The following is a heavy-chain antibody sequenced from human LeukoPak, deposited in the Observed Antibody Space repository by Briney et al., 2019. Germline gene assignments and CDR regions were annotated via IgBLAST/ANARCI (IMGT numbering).Heavy chain of an antibody. Sequence: GGSLRLSCAASRFTFTTYAMSWVRQAPGKGLEWVSSITGSGDSTYYADSVKGRFTISRDNSKNTLYLQMNSLRAEDTAVYHCARDGGSYLQPTDYWGQGTLVTVSS. CDR2: ITGSGDST. D-gene: IGHD1-26*01. V-gene: IGHV3-23*01. CDR1: RFTFTTYA. J-gene: IGHJ4*02. CDR3: ARDGGSYLQPTDY.